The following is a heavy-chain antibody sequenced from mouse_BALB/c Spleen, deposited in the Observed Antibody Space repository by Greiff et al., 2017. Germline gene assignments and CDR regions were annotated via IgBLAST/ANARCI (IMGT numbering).Heavy chain of an antibody. CDR3: ARQGDYGNYDYAMDY. D-gene: IGHD2-1*01. CDR2: INSNGGST. J-gene: IGHJ4*01. V-gene: IGHV5-6-2*01. CDR1: GFTFSSYY. Sequence: DVMLVESGGGLVKLGGSLKLSCAASGFTFSSYYMSWVRQTPEKRLELVAAINSNGGSTYYPDTVKGRFTISRDNAKNTLYLQMSSLKSEDTALYYCARQGDYGNYDYAMDYWGQGTSVTVSS.